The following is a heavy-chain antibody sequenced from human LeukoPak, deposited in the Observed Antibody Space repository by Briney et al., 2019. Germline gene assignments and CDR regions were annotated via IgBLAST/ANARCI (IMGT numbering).Heavy chain of an antibody. J-gene: IGHJ4*02. V-gene: IGHV3-21*01. CDR1: GFTFSSYS. CDR2: ISSSSSYI. D-gene: IGHD3-10*01. CDR3: ARDSNYYGSGSYYDY. Sequence: PGGSLRLSCAASGFTFSSYSMNWVRQAPGKGLEWVSSISSSSSYIYYADSVKGRFTISRDNAKSSLYLQMNSLRAEDTAVYYCARDSNYYGSGSYYDYWGQGTLVTVSS.